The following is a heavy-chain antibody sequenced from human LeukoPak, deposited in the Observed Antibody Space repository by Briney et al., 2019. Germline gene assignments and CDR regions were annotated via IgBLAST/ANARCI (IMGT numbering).Heavy chain of an antibody. CDR3: AKDGRSGYGYFDF. D-gene: IGHD5-12*01. CDR1: GFTFSSYA. V-gene: IGHV3-23*01. CDR2: TSASGTTT. J-gene: IGHJ4*02. Sequence: GGSLRLSCAASGFTFSSYAMHWVRQAPGKGLEWVSSTSASGTTTYYADSVKGRFTISSDNSKDTLYLQMNSLRAEDTAVYYCAKDGRSGYGYFDFWGQGTLVTVSS.